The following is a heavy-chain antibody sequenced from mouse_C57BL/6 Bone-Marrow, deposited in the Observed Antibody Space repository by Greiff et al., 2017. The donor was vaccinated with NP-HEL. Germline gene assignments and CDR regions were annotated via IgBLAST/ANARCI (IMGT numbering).Heavy chain of an antibody. D-gene: IGHD2-4*01. CDR1: GYSFTSGYY. Sequence: EVKLLESGPGLVKPSQSLSLTCSVSGYSFTSGYYWNWIRPLPGNQQEWLGYISYDGSNKYNPSLKNRISITRDTAKNQFILKLNSVTTVDTATYYFARDDYVAYWGKGTLVTVSA. V-gene: IGHV3-6*01. J-gene: IGHJ3*01. CDR2: ISYDGSN. CDR3: ARDDYVAY.